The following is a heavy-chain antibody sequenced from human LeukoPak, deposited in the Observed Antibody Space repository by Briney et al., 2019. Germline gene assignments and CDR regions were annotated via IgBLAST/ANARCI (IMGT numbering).Heavy chain of an antibody. V-gene: IGHV1-46*01. CDR2: INPSGGST. Sequence: GASVKVSCKASGYTFTSYYMHWVRQAPGQGLEWMGIINPSGGSTSYAQKFQGRVTMTRDMSTSTVYMELSSLRSEDTAVYYCARRDYGGELFDYWGQGTLVTVSS. CDR1: GYTFTSYY. CDR3: ARRDYGGELFDY. J-gene: IGHJ4*02. D-gene: IGHD4-23*01.